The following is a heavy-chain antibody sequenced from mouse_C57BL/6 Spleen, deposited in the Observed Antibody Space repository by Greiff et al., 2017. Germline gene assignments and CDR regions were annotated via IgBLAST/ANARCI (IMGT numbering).Heavy chain of an antibody. CDR2: ISSGGSYT. Sequence: EVQGVESGGDLVKPGGSLKLSCAASGFTFSSYGMSWVRQTPDKRLEWVATISSGGSYTYYPDSVKGRFTISRDNAKNTLYLQMSSLKSEDTAMYYCARHERGSGFDYWGQGTTLTVAS. J-gene: IGHJ2*01. D-gene: IGHD1-3*01. CDR1: GFTFSSYG. V-gene: IGHV5-6*01. CDR3: ARHERGSGFDY.